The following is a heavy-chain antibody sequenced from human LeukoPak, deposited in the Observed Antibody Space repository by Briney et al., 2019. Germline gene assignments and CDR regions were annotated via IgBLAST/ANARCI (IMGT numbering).Heavy chain of an antibody. CDR1: GYTFTSYD. CDR3: ARVNSPDYGYYYYYGMDV. V-gene: IGHV1-8*01. J-gene: IGHJ6*02. CDR2: MNPNSGNT. Sequence: GASVKVSCKASGYTFTSYDINWVRQATGQGLEWMGWMNPNSGNTGYAQKFQGRVTMTRNTSISTAYMELSSLRSEDTAVYYCARVNSPDYGYYYYYGMDVWGQGTTVTASS. D-gene: IGHD3-16*01.